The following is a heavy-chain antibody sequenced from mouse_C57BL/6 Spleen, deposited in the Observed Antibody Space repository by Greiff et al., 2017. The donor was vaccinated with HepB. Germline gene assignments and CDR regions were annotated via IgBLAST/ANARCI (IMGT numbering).Heavy chain of an antibody. D-gene: IGHD2-4*01. V-gene: IGHV1-59*01. Sequence: QVQLQQSGAELVRPGTSVKLSCKASGYTFTSYWMHWVKQRPGQGLEWIGVIDPSDSYTNYNQKFKGKATLTVDTSSSTAYMQLSSLTSEDSAVYYCARFSYDYDDYWGQGTTLTVSS. J-gene: IGHJ2*01. CDR3: ARFSYDYDDY. CDR2: IDPSDSYT. CDR1: GYTFTSYW.